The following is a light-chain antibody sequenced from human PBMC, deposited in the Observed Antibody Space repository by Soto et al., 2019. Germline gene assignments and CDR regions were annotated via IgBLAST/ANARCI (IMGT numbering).Light chain of an antibody. CDR1: QSVSSN. V-gene: IGKV3-15*01. Sequence: EIVMTQSPATLSVSPGERATLSCRASQSVSSNLAWYQQKPGQAPRLLISGASTRATGIPARFSGSGYGTEFTLTISSLQSEDFAVYYCQQYKNWPPYTFGQGTKLEMK. J-gene: IGKJ2*01. CDR3: QQYKNWPPYT. CDR2: GAS.